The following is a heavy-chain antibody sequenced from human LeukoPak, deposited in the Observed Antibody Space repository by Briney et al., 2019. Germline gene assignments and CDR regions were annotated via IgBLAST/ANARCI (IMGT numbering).Heavy chain of an antibody. CDR2: ISDSGGST. D-gene: IGHD3-22*01. Sequence: GGSLRLSCAVSGITLSNYGMSWVRQAPGKGLEWVAGISDSGGSTNYADSVRGRFTISRDNPKNTLYLQMNSLRAGDTAVYFCAKRGVVIRVILVGFHKEAYYFDSWGQGALVTVSS. CDR3: AKRGVVIRVILVGFHKEAYYFDS. CDR1: GITLSNYG. J-gene: IGHJ4*02. V-gene: IGHV3-23*01.